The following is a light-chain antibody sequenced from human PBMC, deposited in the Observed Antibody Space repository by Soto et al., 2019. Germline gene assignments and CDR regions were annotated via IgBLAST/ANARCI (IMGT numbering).Light chain of an antibody. J-gene: IGLJ1*01. Sequence: LTQPASVSGSPGQSITISCTGASSDVGGYNFVSWYQQHPGKAPKLMISEVSNRPSGVSNRFSGSKSGNTASLTISGLQTEDEAYYYCSSYTITTALVFGSGTKVTVL. CDR3: SSYTITTALV. CDR2: EVS. CDR1: SSDVGGYNF. V-gene: IGLV2-14*01.